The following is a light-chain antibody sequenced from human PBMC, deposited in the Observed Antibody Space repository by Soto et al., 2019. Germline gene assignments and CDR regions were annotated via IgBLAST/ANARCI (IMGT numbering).Light chain of an antibody. CDR3: SSYTNSNTLV. J-gene: IGLJ1*01. CDR1: SDVGCYNY. CDR2: DVS. Sequence: QSVLTQPASVSGSPGQSITISCTGSDVGCYNYVSWYQQHPGKAPKRMIYDVSNRPSGVSNRFSGSKSGNTASLTISGLQVEDEADYYCSSYTNSNTLVFGTGTKLTVL. V-gene: IGLV2-14*01.